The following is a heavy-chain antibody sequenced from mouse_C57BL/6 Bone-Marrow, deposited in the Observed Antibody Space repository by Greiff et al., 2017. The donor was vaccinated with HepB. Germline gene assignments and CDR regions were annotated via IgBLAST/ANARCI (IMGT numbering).Heavy chain of an antibody. CDR2: INTGGTYT. CDR3: ARGRFDYYFDY. J-gene: IGHJ2*01. V-gene: IGHV5-6*01. Sequence: VQLKESGGDLVKSGGSLKLSCAASGFTFSTSGMSWVRQTPDKRLEWVASINTGGTYTYYSDSVRGRFTISKDTARNTLFLQMSSLKSEDTALYYCARGRFDYYFDYWGQGTTLTVSS. D-gene: IGHD2-14*01. CDR1: GFTFSTSG.